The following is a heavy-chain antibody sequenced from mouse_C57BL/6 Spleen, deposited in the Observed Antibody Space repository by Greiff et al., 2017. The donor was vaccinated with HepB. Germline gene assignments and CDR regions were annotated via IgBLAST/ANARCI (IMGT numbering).Heavy chain of an antibody. Sequence: EVQLQESEGGLVQPGSSMKLSCTASGFTFSDYYMAWVRQVPEKGLEWVANINYDGSSTYYLDSLKSRFIISRDNAKNILYLQMSSLKSEDTATYYCARAPWGYFDYWGQGTTLTVSS. CDR2: INYDGSST. V-gene: IGHV5-16*01. J-gene: IGHJ2*01. D-gene: IGHD4-1*01. CDR3: ARAPWGYFDY. CDR1: GFTFSDYY.